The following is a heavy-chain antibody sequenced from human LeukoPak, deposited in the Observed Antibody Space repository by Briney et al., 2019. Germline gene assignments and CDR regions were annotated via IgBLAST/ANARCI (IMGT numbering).Heavy chain of an antibody. Sequence: GESLKISCEGSGYSFTSYWIGWVRQMPGKGLEWMGIIYPGDSDTRYSPSFQGQVTISADKSISTAYLQWSSLKASDTAMYYCARGRVRFLEWLLSYYFDYWGQGTLVTVSS. D-gene: IGHD3-3*01. CDR1: GYSFTSYW. CDR2: IYPGDSDT. CDR3: ARGRVRFLEWLLSYYFDY. V-gene: IGHV5-51*01. J-gene: IGHJ4*02.